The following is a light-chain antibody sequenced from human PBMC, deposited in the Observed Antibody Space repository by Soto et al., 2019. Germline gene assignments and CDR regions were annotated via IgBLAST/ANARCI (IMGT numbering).Light chain of an antibody. Sequence: SALTQPAPLSGSPGQSVTLSRPGTRSDVGSYNLVSWYQQPPGKAPKLMIYEGSKRPSGVSNRFSGSKSGNTASLTISGLQAEDEADYYCCSYAGSSTYVFGTGTKVTVL. CDR3: CSYAGSSTYV. V-gene: IGLV2-23*01. CDR1: RSDVGSYNL. J-gene: IGLJ1*01. CDR2: EGS.